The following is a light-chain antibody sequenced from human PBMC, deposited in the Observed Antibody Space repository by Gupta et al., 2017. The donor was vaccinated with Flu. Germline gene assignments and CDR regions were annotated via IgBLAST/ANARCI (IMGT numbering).Light chain of an antibody. Sequence: HWYQQLPGAAPKLLIYGNTNRPSGVPDRFSASKFDTSDSLVITGLQAEDEADYYCQSYDTTLSGFYVFGTGTHVAVL. CDR3: QSYDTTLSGFYV. CDR2: GNT. V-gene: IGLV1-40*01. J-gene: IGLJ1*01.